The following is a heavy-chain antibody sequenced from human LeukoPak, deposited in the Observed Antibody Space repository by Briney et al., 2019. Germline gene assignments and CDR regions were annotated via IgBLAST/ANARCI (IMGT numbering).Heavy chain of an antibody. Sequence: GGSLRLSCAASGFTYSIYDMHCVRQAPGKGLEHVSGISYNGSQTYYGNSVKDRFTISRDNAKNTLYLQMASLRADDMAVYYCVRDRGASGWYYLDYWGQGTLVTVSS. V-gene: IGHV3-64*01. J-gene: IGHJ4*02. CDR1: GFTYSIYD. CDR2: ISYNGSQT. D-gene: IGHD6-19*01. CDR3: VRDRGASGWYYLDY.